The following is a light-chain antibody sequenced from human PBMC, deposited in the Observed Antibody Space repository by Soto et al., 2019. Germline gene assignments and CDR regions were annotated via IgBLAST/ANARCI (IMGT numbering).Light chain of an antibody. CDR2: GVS. CDR3: QQYNNWPQT. Sequence: EIVMTQSPATLSVSPGERATLSCRASHSVSSNLAWYQQRPGQAPSLLIYGVSTRATGIPTRFSGSGSGRQFTLTISSLQSEDFAVYYCQQYNNWPQTFGQGTKVDIK. V-gene: IGKV3-15*01. CDR1: HSVSSN. J-gene: IGKJ1*01.